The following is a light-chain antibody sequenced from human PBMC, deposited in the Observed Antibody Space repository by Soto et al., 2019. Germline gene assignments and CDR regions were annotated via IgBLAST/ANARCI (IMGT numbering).Light chain of an antibody. J-gene: IGLJ2*01. CDR3: AAWDDSLNALV. CDR1: TSNIRINP. V-gene: IGLV1-44*01. Sequence: QAVVTQPPSASGTPGQRVTISCSGSTSNIRINPVNWYQHLPGTAPKLLIFTNDQRPSGVPDRFSGSKSGTSASLAISGLQSDDEADYYCAAWDDSLNALVFGGGTKVTVL. CDR2: TND.